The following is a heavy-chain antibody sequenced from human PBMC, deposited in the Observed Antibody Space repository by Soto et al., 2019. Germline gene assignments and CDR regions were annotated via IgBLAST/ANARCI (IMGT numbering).Heavy chain of an antibody. CDR3: ANDTWEFTRDFDS. CDR1: GFTFSNYG. Sequence: QVQLVESGGGVVQPGTSLRLSCAASGFTFSNYGIHWVRQAPGKGLEWVAVISKDGNDQYYADSVNGRFSVSRDNTKNTLLLQMNSLRPQDTAVYYCANDTWEFTRDFDSWCQGNVVSVSS. D-gene: IGHD1-26*01. CDR2: ISKDGNDQ. V-gene: IGHV3-30*18. J-gene: IGHJ4*02.